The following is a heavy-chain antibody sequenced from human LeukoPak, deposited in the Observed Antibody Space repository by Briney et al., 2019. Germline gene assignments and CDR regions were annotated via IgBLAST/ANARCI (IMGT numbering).Heavy chain of an antibody. Sequence: GGSLRLSCAASGFTFSSYEMNWVRQAPGKGLEWVSYFSSSGSTIYYADSVKGRFTISRDNAKNSLYLQMNSLRAEDTAVYYCARNGPYYYDSSGLYYFDYWGQGTLVTVSS. J-gene: IGHJ4*02. CDR2: FSSSGSTI. D-gene: IGHD3-22*01. CDR1: GFTFSSYE. CDR3: ARNGPYYYDSSGLYYFDY. V-gene: IGHV3-48*03.